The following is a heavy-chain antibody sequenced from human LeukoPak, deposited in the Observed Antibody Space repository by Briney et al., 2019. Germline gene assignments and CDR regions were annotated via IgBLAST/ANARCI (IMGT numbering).Heavy chain of an antibody. J-gene: IGHJ4*02. CDR2: ISSSGSGGNT. CDR3: AKAAWFGELYLDY. D-gene: IGHD3-10*01. V-gene: IGHV3-23*01. Sequence: GGSLRLSCVASGVTLSNYAMSWARQAPGKGLEWVSGISSSGSGGNTYYADSVKGRFTISRDNSKNTLYLQMNSLRAEDTAVYYCAKAAWFGELYLDYWGQGTLVTVSS. CDR1: GVTLSNYA.